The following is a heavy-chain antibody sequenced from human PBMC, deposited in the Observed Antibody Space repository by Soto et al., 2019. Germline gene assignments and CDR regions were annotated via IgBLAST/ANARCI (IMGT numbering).Heavy chain of an antibody. D-gene: IGHD3-22*01. CDR2: IFHGGHT. V-gene: IGHV4-34*12. CDR1: AESFSGYY. Sequence: HVQLQQWGAGLLKPSETLFLTCTVYAESFSGYYWSWIRQPPGRGLEWIGEIFHGGHTNYNPSLKSRVTISVDTSKNHFSLELTSVTAADTAVYYCARPHYDSNTFYSFFDYWDQGTLVTVSS. CDR3: ARPHYDSNTFYSFFDY. J-gene: IGHJ4*02.